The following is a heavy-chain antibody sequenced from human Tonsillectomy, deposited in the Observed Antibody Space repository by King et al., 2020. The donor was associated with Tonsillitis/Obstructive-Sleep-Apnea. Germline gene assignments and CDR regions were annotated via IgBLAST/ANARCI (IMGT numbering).Heavy chain of an antibody. Sequence: VQLQQWGAGLLKPSETLSLTCAVYGGSFSGYYWSWIRQPPGKGLEWIGEINDSGSTNYNPSLKSRVTISVDTSKNQFSLKLSSVTAADTTVYYCARGSLGPPSTYYFDYWGQGTLVTVSS. CDR2: INDSGST. CDR1: GGSFSGYY. J-gene: IGHJ4*02. V-gene: IGHV4-34*01. CDR3: ARGSLGPPSTYYFDY.